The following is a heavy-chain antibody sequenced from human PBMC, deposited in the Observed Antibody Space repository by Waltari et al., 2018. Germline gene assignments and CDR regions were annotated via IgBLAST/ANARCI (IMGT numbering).Heavy chain of an antibody. CDR2: IDHRGST. CDR3: ARVRDLDTLVTLDY. CDR1: GYSISSGYY. Sequence: QVQLQESGPGLVQPSESLSLTCAVSGYSISSGYYWGWIRQPPGKGLEWIGSIDHRGSTYYNPSLKSRVTISVDTSKNQFSLKLSSVTAADTAVYYCARVRDLDTLVTLDYWGQGTLVTVSS. V-gene: IGHV4-38-2*01. D-gene: IGHD5-18*01. J-gene: IGHJ4*02.